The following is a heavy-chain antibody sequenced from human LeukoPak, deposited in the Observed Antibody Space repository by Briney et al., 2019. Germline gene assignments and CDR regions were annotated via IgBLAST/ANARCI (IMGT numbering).Heavy chain of an antibody. D-gene: IGHD2-2*01. Sequence: ASVKVSCKASGYTFTSYGISWVRQAPGQGLEWMGWISAYNGNTNYAQKLQGRVTMTTDTSTSTAYMELRSLRSDDTAVYYCARDAEDIVVVPAAYYYGMDVWGQGTTVTVPS. CDR3: ARDAEDIVVVPAAYYYGMDV. V-gene: IGHV1-18*01. CDR2: ISAYNGNT. J-gene: IGHJ6*02. CDR1: GYTFTSYG.